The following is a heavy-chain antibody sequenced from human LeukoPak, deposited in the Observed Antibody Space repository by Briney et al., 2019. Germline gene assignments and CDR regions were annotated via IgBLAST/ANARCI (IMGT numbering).Heavy chain of an antibody. CDR3: ARRCRYCSSTSCLRYNWFDP. CDR2: ISGGSSTI. CDR1: GFTFSRYS. D-gene: IGHD2-2*01. Sequence: GGSLRLSCEASGFTFSRYSVNWVRQAPGKGLEWVSYISGGSSTIYYADSVKGRFTVSRDNAKNSLYLHMNSLRAEDTAVYYCARRCRYCSSTSCLRYNWFDPWGQGTLVTVSS. V-gene: IGHV3-48*04. J-gene: IGHJ5*02.